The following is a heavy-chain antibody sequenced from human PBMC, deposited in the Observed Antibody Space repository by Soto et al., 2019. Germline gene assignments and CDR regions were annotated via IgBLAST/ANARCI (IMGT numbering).Heavy chain of an antibody. CDR3: ARVHIVATISPISPFDY. Sequence: GIEWMGWISAYNRNTNYAQKLQGRVTMTTATSTSTDYMELRSLRSDDTPVYYCARVHIVATISPISPFDYWGHGTLVTVSS. J-gene: IGHJ4*01. V-gene: IGHV1-18*01. D-gene: IGHD5-12*01. CDR2: ISAYNRNT.